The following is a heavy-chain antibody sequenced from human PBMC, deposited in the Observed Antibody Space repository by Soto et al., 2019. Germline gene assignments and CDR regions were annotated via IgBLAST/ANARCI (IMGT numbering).Heavy chain of an antibody. V-gene: IGHV3-15*01. CDR1: GFTFSNAW. CDR3: TTTTFIYDILTVYYYYYMDV. Sequence: GGSLRLSCAASGFTFSNAWMSWVRQAPGKGLEWVGRIKSKTDGGTTDYAAPVKGRFTISRDDSKNTLYLQMNSLKTEDTAVYYCTTTTFIYDILTVYYYYYMDVWGKGTTVTVSS. D-gene: IGHD3-9*01. J-gene: IGHJ6*03. CDR2: IKSKTDGGTT.